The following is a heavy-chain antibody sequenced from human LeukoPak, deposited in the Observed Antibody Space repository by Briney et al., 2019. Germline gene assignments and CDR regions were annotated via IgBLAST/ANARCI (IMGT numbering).Heavy chain of an antibody. V-gene: IGHV3-30*04. J-gene: IGHJ4*02. CDR2: ISYDGSNK. CDR3: ARDPSDYYGSGSFDY. CDR1: GFTFSSYA. D-gene: IGHD3-10*01. Sequence: PGGSLRLSCAASGFTFSSYAMHWVRQAPGKGLEWVAVISYDGSNKYYADSVKGRFTISRDNSKNTLYLQMNSLRADDTAVYYCARDPSDYYGSGSFDYWGQGTLVTVSS.